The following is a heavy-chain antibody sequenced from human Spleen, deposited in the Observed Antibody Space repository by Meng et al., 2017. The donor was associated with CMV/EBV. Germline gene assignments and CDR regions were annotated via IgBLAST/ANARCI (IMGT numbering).Heavy chain of an antibody. D-gene: IGHD2-2*01. J-gene: IGHJ4*02. CDR3: ARSLTYSINSCPGY. CDR2: ISSSSSYI. Sequence: GESLKISCAASGFTFSSYSMNWVRQAPGKGLEWVSSISSSSSYIYYADSVKGRFTISRDNAKNSLHLQMNSLRAEDTALYYCARSLTYSINSCPGYWGQGTPVTVSS. V-gene: IGHV3-21*04. CDR1: GFTFSSYS.